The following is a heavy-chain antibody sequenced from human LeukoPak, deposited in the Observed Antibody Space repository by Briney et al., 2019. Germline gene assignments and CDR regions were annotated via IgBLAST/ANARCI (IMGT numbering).Heavy chain of an antibody. CDR2: FDPEDGET. D-gene: IGHD3-22*01. CDR1: GYTLTELS. J-gene: IGHJ4*02. Sequence: GASVKVSCKVSGYTLTELSMHWVRQAPGKGLEWMGGFDPEDGETIYAQKFQGRVTMTEDTSTDTAYMELSSLRSEDTAVYYCGTTYYDSSGYHHYWGQGTLATVSS. V-gene: IGHV1-24*01. CDR3: GTTYYDSSGYHHY.